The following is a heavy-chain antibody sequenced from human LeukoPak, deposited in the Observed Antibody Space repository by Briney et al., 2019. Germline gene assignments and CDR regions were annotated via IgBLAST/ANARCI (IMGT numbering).Heavy chain of an antibody. CDR2: INHSGST. Sequence: PSETLSLTCAVYGGSFSGYYWSWIRQPPGKGLEWIGEINHSGSTNYNPALQSRVTISVDTSKNQFSLKLSSVTAADTAVYYCARTGKGYFWSVQIPGWYYMDVWGKGTTVTVSS. V-gene: IGHV4-34*01. D-gene: IGHD3-3*01. J-gene: IGHJ6*03. CDR1: GGSFSGYY. CDR3: ARTGKGYFWSVQIPGWYYMDV.